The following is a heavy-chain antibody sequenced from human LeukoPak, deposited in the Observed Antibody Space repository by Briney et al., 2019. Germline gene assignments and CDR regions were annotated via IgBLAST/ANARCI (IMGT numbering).Heavy chain of an antibody. J-gene: IGHJ4*02. V-gene: IGHV3-72*01. CDR1: GFAFSSNG. D-gene: IGHD2/OR15-2a*01. CDR2: IRNKANRYTT. CDR3: VRGRNSFDY. Sequence: PGGSLRLSCAASGFAFSSNGMRWVRQAPGKGLEWVGRIRNKANRYTTEYAASVKGRFSISRDDSRNSLYLQMNSLKTEDTAVYYCVRGRNSFDYWGQGTLVTVSS.